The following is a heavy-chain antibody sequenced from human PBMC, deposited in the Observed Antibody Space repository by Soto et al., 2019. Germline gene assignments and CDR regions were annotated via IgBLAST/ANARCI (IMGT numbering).Heavy chain of an antibody. CDR3: ARLSGYCSSTSCSTNWFDP. CDR1: GGTFSSYA. Sequence: QVQLVQSGAEVKKPGSSVKVSCKASGGTFSSYAISWVRQAPGQGLEWMGGVIPIFGTANYAQQFQGRVTITADKSTSTAYMELSSLRSEDTAVYYCARLSGYCSSTSCSTNWFDPWGQGTLVTVSS. V-gene: IGHV1-69*06. D-gene: IGHD2-2*01. CDR2: VIPIFGTA. J-gene: IGHJ5*02.